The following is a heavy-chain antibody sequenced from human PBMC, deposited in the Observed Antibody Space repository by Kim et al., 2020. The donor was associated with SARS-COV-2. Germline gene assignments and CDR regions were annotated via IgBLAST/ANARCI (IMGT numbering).Heavy chain of an antibody. CDR1: GYTFTSYD. D-gene: IGHD3-9*01. CDR3: ARPHYDILTGPLNWFDP. Sequence: ASVKVSCKASGYTFTSYDINWVRQATGQGLEWMGWMNPNSGNTGYAQKFQGRVTMTRNTSISTAYMELSSLRSEDTAVYYCARPHYDILTGPLNWFDPWGQGTLVTVSS. V-gene: IGHV1-8*01. CDR2: MNPNSGNT. J-gene: IGHJ5*02.